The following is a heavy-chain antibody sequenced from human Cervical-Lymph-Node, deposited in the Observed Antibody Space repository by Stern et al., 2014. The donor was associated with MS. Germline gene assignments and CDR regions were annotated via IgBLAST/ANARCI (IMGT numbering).Heavy chain of an antibody. J-gene: IGHJ4*02. Sequence: VQLVESGPGLVKPSQTLSLTCTVSGGSISSGGYYWSWIRQHPGKGLEWIGNIYYSGSTYYNPSLKSRVTISVDTSKNQFSLKLSSVTAADTAVYYCARVSYDFWSGYYVFDYWGQGTLVTVSS. CDR2: IYYSGST. CDR1: GGSISSGGYY. D-gene: IGHD3-3*01. CDR3: ARVSYDFWSGYYVFDY. V-gene: IGHV4-31*03.